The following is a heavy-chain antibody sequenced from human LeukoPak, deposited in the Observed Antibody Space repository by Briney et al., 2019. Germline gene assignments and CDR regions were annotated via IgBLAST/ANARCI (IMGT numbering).Heavy chain of an antibody. CDR3: AREGPRHDY. V-gene: IGHV3-21*01. CDR1: GGSFSGYY. J-gene: IGHJ4*02. Sequence: ETLSLTCAVYGGSFSGYYWSWIRQPPGKGLEWVSSVSYSSSYIYYADSVKGRFTISRDNAKNSLYLQMNSLRVEDTAVYYCAREGPRHDYWGQGTLVTVSS. CDR2: VSYSSSYI.